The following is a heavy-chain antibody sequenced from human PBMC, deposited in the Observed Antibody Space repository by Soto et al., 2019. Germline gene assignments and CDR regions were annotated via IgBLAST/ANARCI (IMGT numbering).Heavy chain of an antibody. D-gene: IGHD5-18*01. Sequence: SETLSLTCTVSGGSISSSSYYWGWIRQPPGKGLEWIGSIYYSGSTYYNPSLKSRVTISVDTSKNQFSLKLSSVTAADTAVYYCASGGVDTAMVIDYWGQGTLVTVSS. CDR3: ASGGVDTAMVIDY. CDR1: GGSISSSSYY. V-gene: IGHV4-39*01. J-gene: IGHJ4*02. CDR2: IYYSGST.